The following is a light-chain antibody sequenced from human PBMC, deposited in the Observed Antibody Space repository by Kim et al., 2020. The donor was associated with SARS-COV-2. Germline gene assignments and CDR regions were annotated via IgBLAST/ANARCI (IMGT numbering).Light chain of an antibody. CDR2: YDS. CDR1: NIGSKS. CDR3: QVWDSSSDHPVV. J-gene: IGLJ2*01. Sequence: SYDLTQPPSVSVAPGKTARITCGGNNIGSKSVHWYQQKPGQAPVLVIYYDSDRHSGIPERFSGSNSGNTATLTISRVEAGDEADYYCQVWDSSSDHPVVFGGGTQLAVL. V-gene: IGLV3-21*04.